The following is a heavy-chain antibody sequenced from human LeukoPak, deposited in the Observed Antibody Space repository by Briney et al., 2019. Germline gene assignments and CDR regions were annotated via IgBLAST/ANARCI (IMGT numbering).Heavy chain of an antibody. D-gene: IGHD6-19*01. V-gene: IGHV3-7*03. J-gene: IGHJ4*02. CDR2: IKDDGSQK. CDR3: ARGSGWCDY. Sequence: GGSLRLSCAASGFTFSGYWMTWVRQAPEKGLEGVANIKDDGSQKYYVDSVRGRFTVSRDNAKNSLYLQINSLRAEDTAVYYCARGSGWCDYWGQGTLVTVSS. CDR1: GFTFSGYW.